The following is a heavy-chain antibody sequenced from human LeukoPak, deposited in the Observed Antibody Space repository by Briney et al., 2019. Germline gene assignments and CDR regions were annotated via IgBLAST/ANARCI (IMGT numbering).Heavy chain of an antibody. CDR3: ARVRVGATLFDY. Sequence: GGSLRLSCAASGFTFSSYNVNWVRQAPGKGLEWVSSISSGSSYIYYSDSVQGRFTISRDNAKNSLYLQMNSLRAEDTAVYYCARVRVGATLFDYWGQGTLVTVSS. V-gene: IGHV3-21*01. J-gene: IGHJ4*02. CDR2: ISSGSSYI. D-gene: IGHD1-26*01. CDR1: GFTFSSYN.